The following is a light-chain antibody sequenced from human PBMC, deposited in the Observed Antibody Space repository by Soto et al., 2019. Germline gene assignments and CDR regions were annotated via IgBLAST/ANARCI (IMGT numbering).Light chain of an antibody. CDR1: QSVSSN. CDR3: QQYNNWPPAT. V-gene: IGKV3-15*01. Sequence: EIVLTQSPATLSLSPGERATLSCRASQSVSSNLAWYQQKPGQAPRLLMYGASTRAAGFPARFSGSGSGTEFTLTISSLQSEDFAVYYCQQYNNWPPATFGQGTKVDI. J-gene: IGKJ1*01. CDR2: GAS.